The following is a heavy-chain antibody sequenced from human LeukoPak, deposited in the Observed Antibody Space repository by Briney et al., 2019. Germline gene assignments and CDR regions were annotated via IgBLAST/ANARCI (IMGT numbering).Heavy chain of an antibody. Sequence: GGSLRLSCAASGFTLNSYAMTWVRQAPGKGLEWVSSISGTGGNTDYADAVKGRFTISRDNSKNTLYLQMNSLRAEDTAVYYCAGQPKVGGLDYWGQGTLVTVSS. J-gene: IGHJ4*02. CDR2: ISGTGGNT. CDR3: AGQPKVGGLDY. D-gene: IGHD1-26*01. V-gene: IGHV3-23*01. CDR1: GFTLNSYA.